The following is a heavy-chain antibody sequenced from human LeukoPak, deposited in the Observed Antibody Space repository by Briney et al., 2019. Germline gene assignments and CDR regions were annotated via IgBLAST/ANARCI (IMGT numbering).Heavy chain of an antibody. D-gene: IGHD2-15*01. V-gene: IGHV1-2*06. J-gene: IGHJ4*02. CDR1: GCTFTGYY. Sequence: ASVKVSCKASGCTFTGYYMHWVRQAPGQGLEWMGRINPNSGGTNYAQKFQGRVTMTRDTSISTAYMELSRLRSDDTAVYYCAYDLVVVAATPVWGQGTLVTVSS. CDR3: AYDLVVVAATPV. CDR2: INPNSGGT.